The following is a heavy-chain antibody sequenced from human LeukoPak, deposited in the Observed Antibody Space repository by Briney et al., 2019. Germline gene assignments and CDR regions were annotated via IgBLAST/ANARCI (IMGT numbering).Heavy chain of an antibody. J-gene: IGHJ6*03. D-gene: IGHD2-8*01. CDR2: INPSGGST. CDR1: GYTFTSYY. Sequence: ASVKVSCKASGYTFTSYYMHWVRQAPGQGLEWMRIINPSGGSTSYAQKFQGRVTMTRDTSTSTVYMELSSLTSEDTAVYYCARDDGRARDYYYYMDVWGKGTTVTVSS. CDR3: ARDDGRARDYYYYMDV. V-gene: IGHV1-46*01.